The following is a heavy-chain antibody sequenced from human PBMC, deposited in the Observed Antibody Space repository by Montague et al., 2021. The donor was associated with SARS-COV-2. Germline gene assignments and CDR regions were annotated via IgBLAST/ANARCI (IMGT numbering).Heavy chain of an antibody. V-gene: IGHV2-70*11. D-gene: IGHD6-13*01. J-gene: IGHJ6*03. Sequence: PALVKPTQTLTLTCTFSGFSLSTSGMCVSWIRQPPGKALEWLARIDWDDDKYYSTSLKTRLTISKDTSKNQVVLTMTNMDPVDTATYYCARVSSSWSQDYYYYMDVWGKGTMVTVSS. CDR3: ARVSSSWSQDYYYYMDV. CDR1: GFSLSTSGMC. CDR2: IDWDDDK.